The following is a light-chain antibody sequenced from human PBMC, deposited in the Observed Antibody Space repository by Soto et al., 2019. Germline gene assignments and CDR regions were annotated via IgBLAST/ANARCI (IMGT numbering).Light chain of an antibody. CDR1: SSDFGSYNL. CDR3: CSYAGSSTFYV. J-gene: IGLJ1*01. CDR2: EGS. Sequence: QSVLTQPASVSGSPRQAITIFCTGTSSDFGSYNLVSWYQQHPGKAPKLMIYEGSKRPSGVSNRFSGSKSGNTASLTISGLQAEDEADYYCCSYAGSSTFYVFGTGTKVTVL. V-gene: IGLV2-23*03.